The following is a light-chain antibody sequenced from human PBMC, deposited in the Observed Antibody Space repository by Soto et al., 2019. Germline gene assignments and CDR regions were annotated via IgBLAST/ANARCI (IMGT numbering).Light chain of an antibody. J-gene: IGKJ2*01. CDR3: QQSYTTPYT. Sequence: DIQMNQSPSSLSASVGDRITITCRASQNINTYLNWFQQKPGKAPSLLIYAASSLQSGVPSRFSASGSVTDFTLTINSLQPEDFAAYYCQQSYTTPYTFGQGTKVEIK. CDR1: QNINTY. CDR2: AAS. V-gene: IGKV1-39*01.